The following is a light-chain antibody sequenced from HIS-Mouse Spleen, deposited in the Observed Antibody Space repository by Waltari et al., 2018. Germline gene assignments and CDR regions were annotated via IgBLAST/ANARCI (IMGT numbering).Light chain of an antibody. Sequence: QSALTQPASVSGSPGQSIPISCTGTSSDVGGYNDVSWYQQHPGKAPKLMIYEVINRPSGVSNRFSRSKSGNTASLTISGLQAEDEADYYCSSYTSSSSWVFGGGTKLTVL. CDR2: EVI. J-gene: IGLJ3*02. CDR3: SSYTSSSSWV. CDR1: SSDVGGYND. V-gene: IGLV2-14*01.